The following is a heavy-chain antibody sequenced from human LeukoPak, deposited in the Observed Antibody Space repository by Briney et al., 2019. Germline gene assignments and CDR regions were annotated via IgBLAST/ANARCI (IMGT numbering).Heavy chain of an antibody. V-gene: IGHV3-30*03. D-gene: IGHD3-9*01. CDR3: ARDRDFNFDY. CDR1: GFTFSSYG. CDR2: ITYDGSNK. J-gene: IGHJ4*02. Sequence: PGGSLRLSCAASGFTFSSYGMHWVRQAPGKGLEWVAVITYDGSNKYYADSVKGRFTMSRDNSKNTLYLQMNSLRAEDTAVFYCARDRDFNFDYWGQGTLVTVSS.